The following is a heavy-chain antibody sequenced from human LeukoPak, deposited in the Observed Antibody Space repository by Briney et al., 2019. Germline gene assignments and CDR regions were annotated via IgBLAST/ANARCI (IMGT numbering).Heavy chain of an antibody. CDR1: GGSISSSSYY. CDR3: ARLEGQYFDY. V-gene: IGHV4-39*01. Sequence: SETLSLTCTVSGGSISSSSYYWGWLRQPPGKGLEWIGSIYYSGSTYYNPSLKSRVTISVDTSKNQFSLKLSSVTAADTAVYYCARLEGQYFDYWGQGTLVTVSS. J-gene: IGHJ4*02. CDR2: IYYSGST.